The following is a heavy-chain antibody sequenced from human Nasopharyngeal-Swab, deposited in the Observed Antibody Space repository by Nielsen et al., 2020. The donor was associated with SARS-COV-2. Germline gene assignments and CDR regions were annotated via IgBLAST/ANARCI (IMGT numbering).Heavy chain of an antibody. CDR1: GFSITYRF. Sequence: SVKVSCKASGFSITYRFLHWMRHAPGQALEWIGWITHFNGNAKYAQKFQGRVSITRDGSRTTASLELSSLRPDDTAMYFCASGQCINGVCNPTDGLDVWGQGTSVTVS. CDR2: ITHFNGNA. V-gene: IGHV1-45*02. J-gene: IGHJ6*02. CDR3: ASGQCINGVCNPTDGLDV. D-gene: IGHD2-8*01.